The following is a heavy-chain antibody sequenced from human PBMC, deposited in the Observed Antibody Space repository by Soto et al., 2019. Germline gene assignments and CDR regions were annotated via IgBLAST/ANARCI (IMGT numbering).Heavy chain of an antibody. D-gene: IGHD3-3*01. CDR3: ATSSRFLDWAYAN. CDR1: GFTFSTYA. J-gene: IGHJ4*02. V-gene: IGHV3-23*01. CDR2: FSGSSVST. Sequence: HPGESLRLSCAASGFTFSTYAMSWVRQAPGKGLEWVSSFSGSSVSTYYADSVKGRFTISRDNSKNTLYLQMNSLRAEDTAVCYCATSSRFLDWAYANWGQGTLVTVSS.